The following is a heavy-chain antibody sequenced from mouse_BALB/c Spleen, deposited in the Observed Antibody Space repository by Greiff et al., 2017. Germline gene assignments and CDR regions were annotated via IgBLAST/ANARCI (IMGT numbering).Heavy chain of an antibody. J-gene: IGHJ3*01. CDR3: ARDLYDGYSQFAY. Sequence: VQLKQSGPGLVKPSQSLSLTCTVTGYSITSDYAWNWIRQFPGNKLEWMGYISYSGSTSYNPSLKSRISITRDTSKNQFFLQLNSVTTEDTATYYCARDLYDGYSQFAYWGQGTLVTVSA. V-gene: IGHV3-2*02. CDR2: ISYSGST. CDR1: GYSITSDYA. D-gene: IGHD2-3*01.